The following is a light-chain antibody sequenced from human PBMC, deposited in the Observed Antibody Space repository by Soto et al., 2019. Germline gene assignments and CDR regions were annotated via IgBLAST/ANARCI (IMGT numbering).Light chain of an antibody. CDR1: QNIRSY. CDR2: ATS. V-gene: IGKV1-39*01. Sequence: DIQMTQSPSSLSASVGDRVTITCRASQNIRSYLNWYQQKPGKAPQLLIYATSSLQTGVPLRFSASGSGSDFSLVISDLQPEDSATYYCQQGYSSRWTSGRGTKVEI. J-gene: IGKJ1*01. CDR3: QQGYSSRWT.